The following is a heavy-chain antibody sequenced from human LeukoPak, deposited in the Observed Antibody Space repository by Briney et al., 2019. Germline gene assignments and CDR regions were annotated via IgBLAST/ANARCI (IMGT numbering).Heavy chain of an antibody. CDR3: ARHKPGGYSGRYYYPFDY. Sequence: PSETLSLTCTVSGGSISSYYCSRIRQPPGKGLEWIGYIYYSGSTNYNPSLKSRVTISVDTSKNQFSLKLSSVTAADTAVYYCARHKPGGYSGRYYYPFDYWGQGTLVTVSS. J-gene: IGHJ4*02. CDR2: IYYSGST. CDR1: GGSISSYY. V-gene: IGHV4-59*08. D-gene: IGHD1-26*01.